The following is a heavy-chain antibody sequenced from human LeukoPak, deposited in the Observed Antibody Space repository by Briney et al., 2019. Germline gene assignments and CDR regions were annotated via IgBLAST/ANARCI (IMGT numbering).Heavy chain of an antibody. CDR1: GGSISSYY. J-gene: IGHJ4*02. D-gene: IGHD3-10*01. V-gene: IGHV4-59*01. CDR3: ARVGYYGSGSYLH. Sequence: SQTLSLTCTVSGGSISSYYWSWIRQPPGKGLEWIGYIYYSGSTNYNPSLKSRVTISVDTSKNQFSLKLSSVTAADTAVYYCARVGYYGSGSYLHWGQGTLVTVSS. CDR2: IYYSGST.